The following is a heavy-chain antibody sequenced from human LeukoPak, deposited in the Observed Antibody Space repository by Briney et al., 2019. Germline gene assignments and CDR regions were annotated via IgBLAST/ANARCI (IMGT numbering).Heavy chain of an antibody. CDR3: ASLTLNRDGYNYPDH. J-gene: IGHJ4*02. D-gene: IGHD5-24*01. CDR1: GGSISSYY. V-gene: IGHV4-59*08. Sequence: SETLSLTCTVSGGSISSYYWSWIRQPPGKGLEWIGYIFHSGSTIHNASLKSRLTISIDTSKNQFSLKLSSVTAADTAVYYCASLTLNRDGYNYPDHWGRGTLVTVSS. CDR2: IFHSGST.